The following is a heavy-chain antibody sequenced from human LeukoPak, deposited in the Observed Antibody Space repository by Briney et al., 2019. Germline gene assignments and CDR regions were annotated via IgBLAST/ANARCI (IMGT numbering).Heavy chain of an antibody. D-gene: IGHD2-21*01. CDR1: GSSISDYY. V-gene: IGHV4-59*01. J-gene: IGHJ4*02. CDR3: ARGQSPGPIYDF. Sequence: TSGTLSLTRSISGSSISDYYWTWIRQPPGRGLDWIAYIYSGGRTNYNPSLKSRVTISVDTSENQFSLRMTSVTAADTAVYYCARGQSPGPIYDFWGQGILVTVSS. CDR2: IYSGGRT.